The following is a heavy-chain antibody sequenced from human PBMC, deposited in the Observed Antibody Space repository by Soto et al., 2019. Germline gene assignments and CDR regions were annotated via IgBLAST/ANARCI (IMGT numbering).Heavy chain of an antibody. Sequence: QVQLVQSGAEVKKPGASVEVSCKTSGYTFSDHYTHWVRQAPGQGLEWMGCINPNSGGTGYAEKFQDRVTMTRDTSISTAYMELTRQNSVDTAVYYWVRGEPVAGPTSSEAYHPFDFWGQGTLVTVSS. D-gene: IGHD6-19*01. CDR1: GYTFSDHY. J-gene: IGHJ4*02. CDR3: VRGEPVAGPTSSEAYHPFDF. V-gene: IGHV1-2*02. CDR2: INPNSGGT.